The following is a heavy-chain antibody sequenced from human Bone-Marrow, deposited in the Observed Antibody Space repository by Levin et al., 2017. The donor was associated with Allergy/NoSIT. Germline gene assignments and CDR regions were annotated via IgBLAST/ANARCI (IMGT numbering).Heavy chain of an antibody. J-gene: IGHJ5*02. V-gene: IGHV4-59*08. D-gene: IGHD6-19*01. Sequence: SQTLSLTCTVSGGSISSYYWSWIRQPPGKGLEWIGYIYYSGSTNYNPSLKSRVTILVDTSKNQFSLKLSSVTAADTAVYYCARCAVADLLTNWFDPCGQGPLVTVSS. CDR1: GGSISSYY. CDR2: IYYSGST. CDR3: ARCAVADLLTNWFDP.